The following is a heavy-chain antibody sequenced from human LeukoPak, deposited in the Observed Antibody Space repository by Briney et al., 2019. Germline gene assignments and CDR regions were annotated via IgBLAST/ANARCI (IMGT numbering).Heavy chain of an antibody. J-gene: IGHJ2*01. Sequence: SETLSLTCTVSGGSISSYYWSWIRQPAGKGLEWIGRIYTSGSTNYNPSLKSRVTISVDTSKNQFSLKLSSVTAADTAVYYCARREGSFGYWYFDLWGRGTLVTVSS. CDR2: IYTSGST. V-gene: IGHV4-4*07. CDR1: GGSISSYY. CDR3: ARREGSFGYWYFDL. D-gene: IGHD3-9*01.